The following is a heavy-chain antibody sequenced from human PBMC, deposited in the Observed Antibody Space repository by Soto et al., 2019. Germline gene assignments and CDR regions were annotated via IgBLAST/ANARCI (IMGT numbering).Heavy chain of an antibody. V-gene: IGHV3-9*01. CDR2: INWNSGSI. J-gene: IGHJ6*02. CDR1: EFTFDDYA. D-gene: IGHD3-16*01. Sequence: ESGGGLVQPGRSLRLSCAASEFTFDDYAMHWVRQAPGKGLEWVSGINWNSGSIDYADSVKGRFSISRDNAKNSLYLQMNSLRAEDTALYYCVRDMGADYYYYGMDVWGQGTTVTVSS. CDR3: VRDMGADYYYYGMDV.